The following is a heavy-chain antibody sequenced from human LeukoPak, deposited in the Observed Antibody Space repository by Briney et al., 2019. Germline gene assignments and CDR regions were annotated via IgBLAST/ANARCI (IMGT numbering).Heavy chain of an antibody. D-gene: IGHD6-19*01. J-gene: IGHJ4*02. CDR3: ARAISTVAGGGTFDY. V-gene: IGHV4-38-2*02. CDR2: IHHSGST. CDR1: GYSISSGYY. Sequence: PSETLSLTCTVSGYSISSGYYWGWIRQPPGKGLEWIGSIHHSGSTYYNPSLKSRVTISVDTSKNQFSLKLSSVTAADTAAYYCARAISTVAGGGTFDYWGQGTLVTVSS.